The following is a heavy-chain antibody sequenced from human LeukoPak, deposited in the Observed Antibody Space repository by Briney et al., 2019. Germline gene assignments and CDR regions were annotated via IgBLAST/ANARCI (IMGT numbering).Heavy chain of an antibody. Sequence: GASVKVSCNASGYTFAGYFMHWVRQAPGQGLEWMGWVNPNSGGTNYAQKFQGRVTMTRDTCISTAYMELSRLRSDDTAVYYCASGAVYTAIVPDSLDYWGQGTLVTASS. V-gene: IGHV1-2*02. CDR3: ASGAVYTAIVPDSLDY. D-gene: IGHD5-18*01. J-gene: IGHJ4*02. CDR1: GYTFAGYF. CDR2: VNPNSGGT.